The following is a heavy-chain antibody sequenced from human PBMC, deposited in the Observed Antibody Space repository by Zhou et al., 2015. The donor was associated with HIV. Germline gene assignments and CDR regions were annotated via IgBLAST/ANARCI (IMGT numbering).Heavy chain of an antibody. V-gene: IGHV1-69*01. J-gene: IGHJ6*02. CDR1: GDTGVTFKIYA. CDR3: ASLRGHYDYVWGDYNQGMDV. CDR2: IIPIFGTP. D-gene: IGHD3-16*01. Sequence: QVQLVQSGAEVKKPGSSVKVSCKASGDTGVTFKIYAISWVRQAPGQGLEWMGGIIPIFGTPNYAQKFQGRVTITADESTSTAYMELSSLRYEDTAIYYCASLRGHYDYVWGDYNQGMDVWGQGTTVTVSS.